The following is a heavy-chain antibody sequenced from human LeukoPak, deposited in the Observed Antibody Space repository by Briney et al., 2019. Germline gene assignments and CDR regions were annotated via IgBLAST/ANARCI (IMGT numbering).Heavy chain of an antibody. CDR1: GFTFSSYG. J-gene: IGHJ4*02. V-gene: IGHV3-30*18. CDR2: ISYDGSNK. Sequence: GGSLRLSCAASGFTFSSYGMLWVRQAPGKGLEWVAVISYDGSNKYYADSVKGRLTISRDNSKNTLYLQMNSLRAEDTAVYYCVKGGDYYGSGSYGWVDYWGQGTLVTVSS. D-gene: IGHD3-10*01. CDR3: VKGGDYYGSGSYGWVDY.